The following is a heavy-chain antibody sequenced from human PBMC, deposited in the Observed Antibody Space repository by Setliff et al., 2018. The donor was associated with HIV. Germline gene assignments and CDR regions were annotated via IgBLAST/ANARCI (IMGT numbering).Heavy chain of an antibody. CDR2: IGGHGSII. J-gene: IGHJ4*02. D-gene: IGHD3-16*01. CDR3: AAVPWGHSSLIIDH. V-gene: IGHV3-48*03. CDR1: GFTFSYSW. Sequence: GGSLRLSCAASGFTFSYSWMNWVRQAPGKGLEWISFIGGHGSIIHYADSVKGRFTISRDNAKNSVYLQMHSLRVEDTAVYYCAAVPWGHSSLIIDHWGQGTPVTVSS.